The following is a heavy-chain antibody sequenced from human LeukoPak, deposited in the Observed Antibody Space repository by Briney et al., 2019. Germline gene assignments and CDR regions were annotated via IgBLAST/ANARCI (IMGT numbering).Heavy chain of an antibody. V-gene: IGHV3-30-3*01. Sequence: PGGSLRLSCAASTVTLSSYTVHWVSQAPGKGLEWVAVISYDGTNKYYADSVRGRFTISRDNSNNTVFLQMNSLRAEDTAVYYCARNQLGDFYYYYAMDVWGQGTTVTVSS. CDR1: TVTLSSYT. D-gene: IGHD3-10*01. J-gene: IGHJ6*02. CDR2: ISYDGTNK. CDR3: ARNQLGDFYYYYAMDV.